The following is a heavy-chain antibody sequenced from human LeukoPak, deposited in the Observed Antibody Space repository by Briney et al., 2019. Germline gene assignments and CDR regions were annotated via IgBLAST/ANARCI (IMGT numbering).Heavy chain of an antibody. Sequence: GGSLRLFCSASGFDVSINYMNWIRQSPEKGLEWVSIIHNDGNTYYAHSVKGRFTVSRDNSKNTVSLQMDSLRVDDTAVYFCARGFLQLTPYYFDYWGQGTLVTVSS. CDR1: GFDVSINY. D-gene: IGHD1-1*01. J-gene: IGHJ4*02. CDR3: ARGFLQLTPYYFDY. CDR2: IHNDGNT. V-gene: IGHV3-66*01.